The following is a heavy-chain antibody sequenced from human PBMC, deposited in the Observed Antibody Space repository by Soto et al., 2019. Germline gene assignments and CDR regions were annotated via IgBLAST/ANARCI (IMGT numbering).Heavy chain of an antibody. CDR1: GGSISRGGYY. V-gene: IGHV4-31*03. J-gene: IGHJ6*02. D-gene: IGHD5-18*01. Sequence: SETLSLTCTVSGGSISRGGYYWRWIRQHPGKGLEWIGYIYYSGSTYYNPSLKSRVTISVDTSKNQFSLTLSSVTAADTAVYYCARDHWGGGYSYKDYYYGMDVWGQGTTVTVSS. CDR3: ARDHWGGGYSYKDYYYGMDV. CDR2: IYYSGST.